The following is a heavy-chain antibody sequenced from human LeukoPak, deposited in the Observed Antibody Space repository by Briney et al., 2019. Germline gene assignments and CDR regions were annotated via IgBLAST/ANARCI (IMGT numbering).Heavy chain of an antibody. Sequence: AASVKVSCKASGYTFTSYYMHWVRQAPGQGLEWMGIINPSGGSTSYAQKFQGRVTMTRDTSTSTAYMELRSLRSDDTAVYYCWRGGPLSVGPIAFWGQETLVTVSS. CDR3: WRGGPLSVGPIAF. D-gene: IGHD1-26*01. V-gene: IGHV1-46*01. CDR1: GYTFTSYY. CDR2: INPSGGST. J-gene: IGHJ4*02.